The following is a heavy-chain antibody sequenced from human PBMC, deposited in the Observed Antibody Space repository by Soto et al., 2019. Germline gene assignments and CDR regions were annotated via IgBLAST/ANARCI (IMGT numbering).Heavy chain of an antibody. CDR3: ARVDWGNGYWYFDL. D-gene: IGHD3-9*01. Sequence: QVQLVQSGAEVKKPGASVKVSCKASGYTFTSYAISWVRQAPGQGLEWMGWISGNTGDTRYAQKLQGRVTMTRDTSTSTVYMELRRLRSDDTAVYYCARVDWGNGYWYFDLWGRGTLVTVSS. CDR2: ISGNTGDT. J-gene: IGHJ2*01. V-gene: IGHV1-18*01. CDR1: GYTFTSYA.